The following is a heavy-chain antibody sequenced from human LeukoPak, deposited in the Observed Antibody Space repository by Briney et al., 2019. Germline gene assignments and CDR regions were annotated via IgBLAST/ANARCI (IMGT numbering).Heavy chain of an antibody. CDR1: GFTFSDYY. Sequence: PGGSLRLSCAASGFTFSDYYMSWIRQAPGKGLEWVSYISSSGSTIYYADSVKGRFTISRDNAKNSLYLQMNSLRAEDTAVYYCARDRGLWSGYSSYSEYFQHWDQGTLVTVSS. J-gene: IGHJ1*01. D-gene: IGHD3-3*01. V-gene: IGHV3-11*04. CDR3: ARDRGLWSGYSSYSEYFQH. CDR2: ISSSGSTI.